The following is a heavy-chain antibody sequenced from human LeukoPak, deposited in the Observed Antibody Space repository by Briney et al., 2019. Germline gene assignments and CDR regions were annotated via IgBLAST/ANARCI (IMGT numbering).Heavy chain of an antibody. CDR2: ISGDGGST. V-gene: IGHV3-43*02. CDR3: AKDMSSSGWYSVFDY. D-gene: IGHD6-19*01. J-gene: IGHJ4*02. Sequence: GGSLRLSCAASGFTFDDYAMHWVRHAPGKGLEWVSLISGDGGSTYYADSVKGRFTISRDNSKNSLYLQMNSLRTEDTALYYCAKDMSSSGWYSVFDYWGQGTLVTVSS. CDR1: GFTFDDYA.